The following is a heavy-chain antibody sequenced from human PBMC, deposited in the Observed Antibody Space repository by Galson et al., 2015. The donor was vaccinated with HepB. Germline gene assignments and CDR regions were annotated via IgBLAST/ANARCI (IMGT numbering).Heavy chain of an antibody. CDR2: VVPIFGIG. J-gene: IGHJ4*02. Sequence: SCKASGGTFNSLSINWVRQVPGQGLEWIGGVVPIFGIGNHAQKFQGRFTISADRVTTTAYMELTRLTSEDTAIYYCATGADCSGGSCSEGYWGRGTLVTVSS. CDR3: ATGADCSGGSCSEGY. CDR1: GGTFNSLS. V-gene: IGHV1-69*17. D-gene: IGHD2-8*02.